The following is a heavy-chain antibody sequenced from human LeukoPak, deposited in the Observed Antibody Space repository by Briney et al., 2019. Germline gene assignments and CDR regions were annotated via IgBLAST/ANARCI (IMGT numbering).Heavy chain of an antibody. CDR1: GGSISSSNW. J-gene: IGHJ4*02. CDR2: IYHSGST. Sequence: SETLSLTCAVSGGSISSSNWWSWVRQPPGKGLEWIGEIYHSGSTNYNPSLKSRVTISVDTSKNQFSLKLSSVTAADTAVYYCARGDTAMVHFDYWGQGTLVTVSS. V-gene: IGHV4-4*02. D-gene: IGHD5-18*01. CDR3: ARGDTAMVHFDY.